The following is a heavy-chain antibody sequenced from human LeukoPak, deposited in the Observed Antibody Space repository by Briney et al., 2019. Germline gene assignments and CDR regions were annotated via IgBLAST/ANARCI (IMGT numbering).Heavy chain of an antibody. V-gene: IGHV5-51*01. Sequence: GESLKISCQGSGYSFSNYWIGWVRQMPGKGLEWVGIIYPGDSDTRYSPSFQGQVTISADKSISTAYLQWSSLKASDTAMYYCARVYDSSGCLDYWGQGTLVTVSS. CDR1: GYSFSNYW. CDR2: IYPGDSDT. D-gene: IGHD3-22*01. CDR3: ARVYDSSGCLDY. J-gene: IGHJ4*02.